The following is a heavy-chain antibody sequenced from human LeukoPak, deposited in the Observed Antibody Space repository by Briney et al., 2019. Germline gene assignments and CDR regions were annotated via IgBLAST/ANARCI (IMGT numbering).Heavy chain of an antibody. CDR1: GFTFGDYA. Sequence: GGSLRLSCTASGFTFGDYAMSWFRQAPGKGLEWVGFIRSRAYGGTTEYAASVKGRFTISRDDSKIIAYLQMNSLRAEDTAVYYCAKFALRYCSGGSCHPFDYWGQGTLVTVSS. CDR3: AKFALRYCSGGSCHPFDY. J-gene: IGHJ4*02. CDR2: IRSRAYGGTT. D-gene: IGHD2-15*01. V-gene: IGHV3-49*03.